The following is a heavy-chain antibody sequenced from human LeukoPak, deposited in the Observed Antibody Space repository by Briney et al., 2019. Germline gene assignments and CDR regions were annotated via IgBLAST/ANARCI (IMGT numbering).Heavy chain of an antibody. J-gene: IGHJ5*02. D-gene: IGHD1-26*01. CDR1: GYTFTSYG. Sequence: SVKVSCKASGYTFTSYGISWVRQAPGQGLEWMGGIIPIFGTANYAQKFQGRVTITADKSTSTAYMELSSLRSEDTAVYYCARGAPYSGSYYAGWFDPWGQGTLVTASS. CDR2: IIPIFGTA. CDR3: ARGAPYSGSYYAGWFDP. V-gene: IGHV1-69*06.